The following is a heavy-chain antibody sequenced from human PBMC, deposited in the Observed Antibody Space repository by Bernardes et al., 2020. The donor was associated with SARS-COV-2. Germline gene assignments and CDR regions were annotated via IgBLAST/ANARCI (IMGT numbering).Heavy chain of an antibody. CDR2: ISAYNGNT. CDR1: GYTFTSYG. Sequence: ASVKVSCKASGYTFTSYGISWVRQAPGQGLEWMGWISAYNGNTNYAQKLQGRVTMTTDTSTSTAYMELRSLRSDDTAVYYCARDVGEITIFGVVTSYYFDYWGQGTLVTVSS. D-gene: IGHD3-3*01. CDR3: ARDVGEITIFGVVTSYYFDY. J-gene: IGHJ4*02. V-gene: IGHV1-18*01.